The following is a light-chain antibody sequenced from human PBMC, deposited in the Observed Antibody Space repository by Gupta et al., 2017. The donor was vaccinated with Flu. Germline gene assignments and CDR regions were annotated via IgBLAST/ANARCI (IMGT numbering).Light chain of an antibody. J-gene: IGKJ2*02. CDR1: QSVLSSYNNNNS. CDR2: WAS. V-gene: IGKV4-1*01. CDR3: QQVHNTPST. Sequence: DIVMTQSPESLAVSLGERATINCRSSQSVLSSYNNNNSLAWYQQKPGQPPKLLIYWASARESGVPDRFSGSGSGTDFTLTISSLQAEDVAVYYCQQVHNTPSTFGQGTKMEIK.